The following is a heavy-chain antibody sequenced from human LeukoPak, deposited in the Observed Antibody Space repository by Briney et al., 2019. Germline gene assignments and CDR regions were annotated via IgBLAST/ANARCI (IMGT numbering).Heavy chain of an antibody. J-gene: IGHJ4*02. CDR3: ARGPSGYHNT. Sequence: PGGSLRLSCAASGFTFSKYWMSWVRQAPGKGLEWVANINQDGSEKYYVDSMEGRFTISRDNAKNSLFLQLNSLRAEDTAVYYCARGPSGYHNTGGQGTLVTVSS. CDR2: INQDGSEK. V-gene: IGHV3-7*01. D-gene: IGHD5-12*01. CDR1: GFTFSKYW.